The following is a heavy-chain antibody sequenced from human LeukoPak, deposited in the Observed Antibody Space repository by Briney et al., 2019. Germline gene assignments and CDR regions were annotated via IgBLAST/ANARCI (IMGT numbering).Heavy chain of an antibody. J-gene: IGHJ4*02. Sequence: GGSLRLSCAASGFTFSSYSMNWVRQAPGKGLEWVSYISSSSSTIYYADSVKGRFTISRDNAKNSLYLQMNNLRAEDTAVYYCASRPASETYFAVFDYWGQGTLVTVSS. D-gene: IGHD1-26*01. CDR2: ISSSSSTI. V-gene: IGHV3-48*04. CDR3: ASRPASETYFAVFDY. CDR1: GFTFSSYS.